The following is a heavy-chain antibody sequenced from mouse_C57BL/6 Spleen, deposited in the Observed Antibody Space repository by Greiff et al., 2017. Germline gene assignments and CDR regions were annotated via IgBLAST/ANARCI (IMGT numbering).Heavy chain of an antibody. CDR3: ARIGSSSDYFDY. CDR1: GYTFTSYG. D-gene: IGHD1-1*01. J-gene: IGHJ2*01. V-gene: IGHV1-81*01. CDR2: IYPRSGNT. Sequence: VQLQQSGAELARPGASVKLSCKASGYTFTSYGISWVKQRTGQGLAWIGEIYPRSGNTYYNEKFKGKATLTVDKSSSTEYMELRSLEAEDSTVYSCARIGSSSDYFDYGGQGTTLTVSS.